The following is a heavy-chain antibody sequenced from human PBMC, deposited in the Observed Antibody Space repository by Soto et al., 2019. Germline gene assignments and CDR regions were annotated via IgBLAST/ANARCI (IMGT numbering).Heavy chain of an antibody. CDR1: VFTFSSYS. Sequence: WGSLRLSCSASVFTFSSYSMNWVRQAPGKGLEWVSSISSSSSYIYYADSVKGRFTISRDNAKNSLYLQMNSLRAEDTAVYYCARSSSSIYWGQGTLVTVSS. V-gene: IGHV3-21*01. CDR3: ARSSSSIY. D-gene: IGHD6-13*01. J-gene: IGHJ4*02. CDR2: ISSSSSYI.